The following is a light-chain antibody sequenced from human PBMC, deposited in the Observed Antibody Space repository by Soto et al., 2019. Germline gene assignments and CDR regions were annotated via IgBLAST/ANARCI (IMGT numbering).Light chain of an antibody. Sequence: QPVLTQSPSASASLGASVKLTCTLSSGHSNYAIAWHQQQSEKGPRYLMKLNSDGSHSKGDGIPDRFPGSSSGAERYLTISRLQSEDEADYYCQTWGSGIVVFGGGTKLTVL. CDR3: QTWGSGIVV. V-gene: IGLV4-69*01. J-gene: IGLJ2*01. CDR1: SGHSNYA. CDR2: LNSDGSH.